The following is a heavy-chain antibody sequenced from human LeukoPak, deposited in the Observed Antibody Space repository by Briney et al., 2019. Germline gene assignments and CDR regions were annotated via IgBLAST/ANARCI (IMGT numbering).Heavy chain of an antibody. CDR3: TTGLGVVVTAIPLG. V-gene: IGHV3-15*01. D-gene: IGHD2-21*02. CDR2: IKSKTDGGTT. CDR1: GFTFSNAW. Sequence: SGGSLRLSCAASGFTFSNAWMSWVRQAPGKGLEWVGRIKSKTDGGTTDYAAPVKGRFTISRDDSKNTLYLQMNSLKTEDTAVYYCTTGLGVVVTAIPLGWGQGTLVTVSS. J-gene: IGHJ4*02.